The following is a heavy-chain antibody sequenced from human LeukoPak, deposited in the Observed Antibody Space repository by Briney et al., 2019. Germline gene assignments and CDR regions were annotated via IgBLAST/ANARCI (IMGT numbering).Heavy chain of an antibody. CDR2: INSDGSST. J-gene: IGHJ4*02. Sequence: GGSLRLSCAASGFTFSSYWMHWVRQAPGKGLVWVSRINSDGSSTSYADSVKGRFTISRDNAKNTLYLQMNSLRAGDTAVYYCARDPSHAYYFDYWGQGTLVTVSS. CDR1: GFTFSSYW. V-gene: IGHV3-74*01. CDR3: ARDPSHAYYFDY.